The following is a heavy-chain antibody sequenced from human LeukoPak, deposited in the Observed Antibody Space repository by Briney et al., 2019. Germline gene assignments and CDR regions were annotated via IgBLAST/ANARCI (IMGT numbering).Heavy chain of an antibody. Sequence: SGGSLRLSCAASGFTFSSYEMNWVRQAPGKGLEWVAVISYDGSNKYYADSVKGRFTISRDNSKNTLYLQMNSLRAEDTAVYYCARGHSSSALDYWGQGTLVTVSS. CDR3: ARGHSSSALDY. D-gene: IGHD6-6*01. CDR2: ISYDGSNK. J-gene: IGHJ4*02. CDR1: GFTFSSYE. V-gene: IGHV3-30*04.